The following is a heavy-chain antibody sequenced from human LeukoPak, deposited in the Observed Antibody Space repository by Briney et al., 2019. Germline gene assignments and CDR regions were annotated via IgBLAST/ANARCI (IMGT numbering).Heavy chain of an antibody. CDR3: AKAGAVVVVAAKYFDY. V-gene: IGHV3-23*01. J-gene: IGHJ4*02. CDR1: GFTVSSNY. CDR2: ISGSGGTT. D-gene: IGHD2-15*01. Sequence: GGSLRLSCAASGFTVSSNYMSWVRQAPGKGLEWVSAISGSGGTTYYADSVKGRFTISRDNSKNTLYLQMNSLRAEDTAVYYCAKAGAVVVVAAKYFDYWGQGTLVTVSS.